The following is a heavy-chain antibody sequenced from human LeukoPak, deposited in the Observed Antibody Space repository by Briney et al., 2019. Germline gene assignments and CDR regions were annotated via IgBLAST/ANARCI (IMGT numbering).Heavy chain of an antibody. J-gene: IGHJ4*02. CDR1: GFTFSSYG. D-gene: IGHD3-10*01. V-gene: IGHV3-33*08. CDR3: ARDQVPFGELLCETDY. Sequence: PGGSLRLSCAASGFTFSSYGMHWVRQAPGKGLEWVAVIWYGGSNKYYADSVKGRFTISRDNSKNTLYLQMNSLRAEDTAVYYCARDQVPFGELLCETDYWGQGTLVTVSS. CDR2: IWYGGSNK.